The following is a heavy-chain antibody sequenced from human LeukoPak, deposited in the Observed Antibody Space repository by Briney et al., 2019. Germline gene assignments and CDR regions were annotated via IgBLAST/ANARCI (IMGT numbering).Heavy chain of an antibody. V-gene: IGHV1-69*05. CDR2: IIPIFGTA. CDR3: ASDYSNYGPNWYYYMDV. D-gene: IGHD4-11*01. CDR1: GGTFSSYA. J-gene: IGHJ6*03. Sequence: GTSVKVSCKASGGTFSSYAISWVRQAPGQGLEWKGGIIPIFGTANYAQKFQGRVTITTDESTSTAYMELSSLRSEDTAVYYCASDYSNYGPNWYYYMDVWGKGTTVTVSS.